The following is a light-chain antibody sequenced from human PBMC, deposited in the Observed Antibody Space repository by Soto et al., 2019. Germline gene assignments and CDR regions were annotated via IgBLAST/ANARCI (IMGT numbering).Light chain of an antibody. CDR3: QQYGSSPGT. CDR1: QSVSSSY. V-gene: IGKV3-20*01. CDR2: GAS. Sequence: EIGLTQSPGTLSLSPGERATLSCRASQSVSSSYLAWYQQKPGQAPRLLIYGASSRATGIPDRFSGSGSGTDFTLTISRLEPEDFAVYYCQQYGSSPGTCGQGTNVEIK. J-gene: IGKJ1*01.